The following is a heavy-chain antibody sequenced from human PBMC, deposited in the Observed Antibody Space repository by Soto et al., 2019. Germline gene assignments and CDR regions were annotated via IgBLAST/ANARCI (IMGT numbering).Heavy chain of an antibody. CDR3: TRGQRPSSVGTGAF. D-gene: IGHD3-10*01. CDR2: ISDDGSRA. Sequence: PGESLKISCTASGFTFSMYWMHWVRQVPGKGPEWVSRISDDGSRADYADSVKGRFTISRDNAKNTLYLEMHVLRADDTAVYYCTRGQRPSSVGTGAFWGQGTPVTVSS. CDR1: GFTFSMYW. V-gene: IGHV3-74*01. J-gene: IGHJ4*02.